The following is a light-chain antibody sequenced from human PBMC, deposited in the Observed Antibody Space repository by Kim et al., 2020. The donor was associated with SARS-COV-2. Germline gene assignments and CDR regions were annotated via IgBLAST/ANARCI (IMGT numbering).Light chain of an antibody. CDR2: QDS. Sequence: VSPGQTASITCSGDKLGDKYACWYQQKPGQSPVLVIYQDSKRPSGIPERFSGSNAGNTATLTISGTQAMDEADYYCQAWDSSTYVVFGGGTKLTVL. V-gene: IGLV3-1*01. J-gene: IGLJ2*01. CDR1: KLGDKY. CDR3: QAWDSSTYVV.